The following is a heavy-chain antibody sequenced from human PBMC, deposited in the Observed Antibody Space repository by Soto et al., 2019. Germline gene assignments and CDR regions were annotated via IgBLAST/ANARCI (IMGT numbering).Heavy chain of an antibody. Sequence: SETLSLACAVYGGSFSGYYWSWIRQPPGKGLEWIGEINHSGSTNYNPSLKSRVTISVDTSKNQFSLKLSSVTAADTAVYYCARTHTVTTFYFWFDPWGQGTLVT. CDR2: INHSGST. CDR1: GGSFSGYY. D-gene: IGHD4-4*01. CDR3: ARTHTVTTFYFWFDP. J-gene: IGHJ5*02. V-gene: IGHV4-34*01.